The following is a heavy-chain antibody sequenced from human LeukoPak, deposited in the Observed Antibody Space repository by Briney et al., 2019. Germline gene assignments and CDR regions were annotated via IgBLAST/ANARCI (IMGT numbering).Heavy chain of an antibody. CDR3: ATDLVRDTVVVSGAEKNAFDI. Sequence: PGGSLRLSCAASGFTFSSYAMSWIRQAPGKGLEWVSYVSSSGSTIYYADSVKGRFTISRDNAKNSLYLQMNSLRAEDTAVYYCATDLVRDTVVVSGAEKNAFDIWGQGTMVTVSS. CDR1: GFTFSSYA. V-gene: IGHV3-11*04. CDR2: VSSSGSTI. D-gene: IGHD2-15*01. J-gene: IGHJ3*02.